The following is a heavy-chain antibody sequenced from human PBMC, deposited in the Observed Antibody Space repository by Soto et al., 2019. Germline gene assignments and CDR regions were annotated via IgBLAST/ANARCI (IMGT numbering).Heavy chain of an antibody. Sequence: PGGSLRLSCAASGFTFSSYGMHWVRQAPGKGLEWVAVISYDGSNKYYADSVKGRFTISRDNSKNTLYLQMNSLRAEDTAVYYCAKELTYYVFWSGYYGYYYGMDVWGQGTTVTVSS. J-gene: IGHJ6*02. CDR3: AKELTYYVFWSGYYGYYYGMDV. V-gene: IGHV3-30*18. D-gene: IGHD3-3*01. CDR1: GFTFSSYG. CDR2: ISYDGSNK.